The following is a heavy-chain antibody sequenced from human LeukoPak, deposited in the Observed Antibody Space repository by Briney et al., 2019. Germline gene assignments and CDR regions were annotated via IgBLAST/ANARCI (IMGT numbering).Heavy chain of an antibody. J-gene: IGHJ3*02. CDR2: ISSSGSTI. D-gene: IGHD1-26*01. CDR1: RFTFSDYY. Sequence: GGSLRLSCAASRFTFSDYYMSWIRQAPGKGLEWVSYISSSGSTIYYADSVKGRFTISRDNAKNSLYLQMNSLRAEDTAVYYCARSRLGIVGATDAFDIWGQGTMVTVSS. V-gene: IGHV3-11*01. CDR3: ARSRLGIVGATDAFDI.